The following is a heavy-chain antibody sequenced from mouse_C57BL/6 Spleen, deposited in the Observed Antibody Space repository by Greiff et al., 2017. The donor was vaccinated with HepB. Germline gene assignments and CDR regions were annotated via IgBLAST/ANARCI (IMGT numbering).Heavy chain of an antibody. CDR3: ARRDGNPYYYAMDY. J-gene: IGHJ4*01. V-gene: IGHV1-82*01. Sequence: VQLQQSGPELVKPGASVKISCKASGYAFSSSWMNWVKQRPGKGLEWIGRIYPGDGDTNYNGKFKGKATLTADKYSSTAYMQLSSLTSEDSAVYYCARRDGNPYYYAMDYWGQVTSVTVSS. CDR2: IYPGDGDT. D-gene: IGHD2-1*01. CDR1: GYAFSSSW.